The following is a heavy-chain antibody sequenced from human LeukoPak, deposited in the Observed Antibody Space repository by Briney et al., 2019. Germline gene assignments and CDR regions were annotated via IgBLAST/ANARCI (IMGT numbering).Heavy chain of an antibody. V-gene: IGHV3-30-3*01. D-gene: IGHD6-19*01. Sequence: GGSLRLSCAASGFTFSSYAMHWVRQAPGKGLEWVAVISYDGSNKYYADSVKGRFTISRDNSKNTLYLQMNSLRAEDTAVYYCAKDLAGSGINAFDIWGQGTMVTVSS. CDR1: GFTFSSYA. J-gene: IGHJ3*02. CDR2: ISYDGSNK. CDR3: AKDLAGSGINAFDI.